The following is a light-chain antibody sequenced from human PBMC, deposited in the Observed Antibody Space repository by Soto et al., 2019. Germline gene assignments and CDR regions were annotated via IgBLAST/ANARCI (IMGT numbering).Light chain of an antibody. CDR3: TSYTPSSTHWV. J-gene: IGLJ3*02. CDR1: SSDVGGYNY. Sequence: QSVLTQPASVSGSPGQSITISCTGTSSDVGGYNYVSWYQQHPGKAPKLMIYEVSNRPSGVSNRFSGSKSGNTASLTISGLQAEDEADYYCTSYTPSSTHWVFGGGTQLTVL. CDR2: EVS. V-gene: IGLV2-14*01.